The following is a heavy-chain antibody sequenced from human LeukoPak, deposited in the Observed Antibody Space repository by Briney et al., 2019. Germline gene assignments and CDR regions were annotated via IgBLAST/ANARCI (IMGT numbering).Heavy chain of an antibody. J-gene: IGHJ3*02. CDR3: ARLNDNQDAFDI. V-gene: IGHV3-30*01. CDR1: GFTFSSYA. CDR2: ISYDGSNK. Sequence: GGSLRLSCAASGFTFSSYATHWVRQAPGKGLEWVAVISYDGSNKYYADSVKGRFTISRDNSKNTLYLQMNSLRAEDTAVYYCARLNDNQDAFDIWGQGTMVTVSS. D-gene: IGHD1-1*01.